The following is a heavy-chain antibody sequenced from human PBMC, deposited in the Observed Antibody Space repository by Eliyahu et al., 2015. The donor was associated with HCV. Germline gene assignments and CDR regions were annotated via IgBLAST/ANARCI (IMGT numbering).Heavy chain of an antibody. CDR3: ASGGGGIAVAGTGGWFDP. Sequence: QVQLQESGPGLVKPSETLSLTCTVSGXSIXTXYWGWIRXPPGKGLXGIGXIPYSGSTNYNPSLKSRVTISVDTSKNQFSLNLTSVTAADTAVYYCASGGGGIAVAGTGGWFDPWGQGTLVTVSS. D-gene: IGHD6-19*01. CDR2: IPYSGST. V-gene: IGHV4-59*01. CDR1: GXSIXTXY. J-gene: IGHJ5*02.